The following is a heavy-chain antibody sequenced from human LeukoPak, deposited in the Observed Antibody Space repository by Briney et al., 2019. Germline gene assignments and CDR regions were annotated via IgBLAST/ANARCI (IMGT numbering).Heavy chain of an antibody. CDR2: ISAYNGNT. CDR1: GYTFTSYG. D-gene: IGHD3-9*01. V-gene: IGHV1-18*01. Sequence: GASVKVSCKASGYTFTSYGISWVRQAPGQGLEWMGWISAYNGNTKYAQKLQGRVTMTTDTSTSTAYMELRSMRSDDTAVYYCARVYGYYDILAGYYNVFDYWGQGTLVTVSS. J-gene: IGHJ4*02. CDR3: ARVYGYYDILAGYYNVFDY.